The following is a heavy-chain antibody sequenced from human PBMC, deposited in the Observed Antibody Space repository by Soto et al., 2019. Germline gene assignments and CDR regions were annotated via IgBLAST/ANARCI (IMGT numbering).Heavy chain of an antibody. CDR1: GFTFSSYG. Sequence: GGSLRLSCAASGFTFSSYGMHWVRQAPGKGLEWVAVIWYDGSNKYYADSVKGRFTISRDNSKNTLYLQMNSLRAEDTAVYYCARDLVVAASYYYYGMDVWGQGTTVTVS. CDR3: ARDLVVAASYYYYGMDV. J-gene: IGHJ6*02. V-gene: IGHV3-33*01. CDR2: IWYDGSNK. D-gene: IGHD2-15*01.